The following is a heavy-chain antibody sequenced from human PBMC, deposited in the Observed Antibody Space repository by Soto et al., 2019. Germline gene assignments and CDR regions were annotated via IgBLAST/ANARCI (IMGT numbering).Heavy chain of an antibody. CDR3: ARDPGYRSPLRAFDI. CDR2: ISSSSSYI. CDR1: GFTFSSYS. D-gene: IGHD6-13*01. V-gene: IGHV3-21*01. Sequence: PGGSLRLSCAASGFTFSSYSMNWVRQAPGKGLEWVSSISSSSSYIYYADSVKGRFTISRDNAKNSLYLQMNSLRAEDTAVYYCARDPGYRSPLRAFDIWGQGTMVTVSS. J-gene: IGHJ3*02.